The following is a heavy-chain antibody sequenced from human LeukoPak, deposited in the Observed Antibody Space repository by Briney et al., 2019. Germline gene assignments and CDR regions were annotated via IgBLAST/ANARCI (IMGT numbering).Heavy chain of an antibody. J-gene: IGHJ4*02. D-gene: IGHD3-22*01. Sequence: GSLRLSCAASGFILSSYIMRWVRQTPVKGLEWVSSISSSSSYIYYADSVKSRFTISRDNAKNSLYLQMNSLRAEDTAVYYCARGEGYYPIEYWGQGTLVTVSS. CDR3: ARGEGYYPIEY. CDR1: GFILSSYI. CDR2: ISSSSSYI. V-gene: IGHV3-21*01.